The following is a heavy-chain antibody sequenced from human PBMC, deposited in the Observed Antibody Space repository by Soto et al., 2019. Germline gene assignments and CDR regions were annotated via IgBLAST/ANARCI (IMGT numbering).Heavy chain of an antibody. CDR3: ARDTVTAHYYVYGMDV. D-gene: IGHD4-17*01. CDR2: IYYSGST. V-gene: IGHV4-31*03. J-gene: IGHJ6*02. Sequence: PSETLSLTCTVSGGSISSGGYYWSWIRQHPGKGLEWIGYIYYSGSTYYNPSLKSRVTISVDTSKNQFSLKLSSVTAADTAVYYCARDTVTAHYYVYGMDVWGQGTKVTVSS. CDR1: GGSISSGGYY.